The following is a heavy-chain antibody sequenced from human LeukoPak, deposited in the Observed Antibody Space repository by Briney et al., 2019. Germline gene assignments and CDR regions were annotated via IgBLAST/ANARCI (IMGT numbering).Heavy chain of an antibody. D-gene: IGHD5-12*01. CDR2: ISGSGGST. V-gene: IGHV3-23*01. CDR3: ASITRDGYSGYGIWFDY. Sequence: GGSLRLSCAASGFTFSSYAMSWVRQAPGKGLEWVSAISGSGGSTYYADSVKGRFTISRDNSKNTLYLQMNSLRAEDTAVYYCASITRDGYSGYGIWFDYWGQGTLVTVSS. CDR1: GFTFSSYA. J-gene: IGHJ4*02.